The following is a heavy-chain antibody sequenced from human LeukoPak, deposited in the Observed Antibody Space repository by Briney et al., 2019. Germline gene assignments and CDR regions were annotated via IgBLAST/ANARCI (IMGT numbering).Heavy chain of an antibody. J-gene: IGHJ4*02. D-gene: IGHD6-19*01. CDR1: GFTFSKYW. V-gene: IGHV3-7*01. CDR2: INQDGGGK. Sequence: GGSLRLSCAASGFTFSKYWMSWVRQTPGKGLEWVANINQDGGGKYYVDSVKGRFTISRDDAKNSLYLQMNSLTAEDTAIYYCARHEENPGFSSQWGQGTLVTVSS. CDR3: ARHEENPGFSSQ.